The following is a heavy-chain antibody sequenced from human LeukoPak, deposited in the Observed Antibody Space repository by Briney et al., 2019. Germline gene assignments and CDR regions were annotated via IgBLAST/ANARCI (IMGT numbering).Heavy chain of an antibody. CDR1: GFTFSSYW. CDR3: ARAKEDYYGSGTYSTYD. CDR2: IKEDGGEK. V-gene: IGHV3-7*01. J-gene: IGHJ4*02. D-gene: IGHD3-10*01. Sequence: SGGSLRVSCAASGFTFSSYWMSWVRQAPGKGLEWVAKIKEDGGEKYYVDSVKGRFTISRDNAKNSLYLQMNSLRAEDTAVYYCARAKEDYYGSGTYSTYDWGQGTLVTVSS.